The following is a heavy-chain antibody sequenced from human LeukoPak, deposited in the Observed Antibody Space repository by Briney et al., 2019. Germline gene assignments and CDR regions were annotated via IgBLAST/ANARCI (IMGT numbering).Heavy chain of an antibody. CDR2: INHSGST. V-gene: IGHV4-39*07. CDR3: ARDMSWSYYSDSNDAFDI. Sequence: SETLSLTCTVSGGSISSSNSYWGWIRQPPGKGLEWIGEINHSGSTNYNPSLKSRVTISVDTSKNQFSLKLSSVTAADTAVYYCARDMSWSYYSDSNDAFDIWGQGTMVTVSS. CDR1: GGSISSSNSY. D-gene: IGHD3-22*01. J-gene: IGHJ3*02.